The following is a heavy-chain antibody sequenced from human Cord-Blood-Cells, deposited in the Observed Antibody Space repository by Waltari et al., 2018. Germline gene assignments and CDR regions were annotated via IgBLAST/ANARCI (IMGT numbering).Heavy chain of an antibody. CDR3: ARAIVVVPAANWFDP. D-gene: IGHD2-2*01. J-gene: IGHJ5*02. CDR2: IYSGGST. V-gene: IGHV3-53*01. Sequence: EVQLVESGGGLLQPGGSLRLSCAASGFTGRSNYMSWVRQAPGKGLEWVSVIYSGGSTYYADSVKGRFTISRDNSKNTLYLQMNSLRAEDTAVYYCARAIVVVPAANWFDPWGQGTLVTVSS. CDR1: GFTGRSNY.